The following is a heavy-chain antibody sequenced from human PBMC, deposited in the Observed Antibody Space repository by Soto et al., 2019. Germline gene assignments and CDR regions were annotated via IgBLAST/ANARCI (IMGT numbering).Heavy chain of an antibody. CDR2: ISSSSSTI. CDR3: ARDRWYFDY. V-gene: IGHV3-48*02. D-gene: IGHD6-13*01. Sequence: GGRRRVYCAASGFTLCNYRMNWVRQDPGKGLEWVSYISSSSSTIYYADSVKGRFTISRDNAKNSLYLQMNSLRDEDTAVYYCARDRWYFDYWGQGTLVTVSS. CDR1: GFTLCNYR. J-gene: IGHJ4*02.